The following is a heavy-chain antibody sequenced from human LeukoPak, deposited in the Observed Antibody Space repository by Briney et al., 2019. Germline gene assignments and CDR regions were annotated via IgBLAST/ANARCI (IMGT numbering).Heavy chain of an antibody. D-gene: IGHD5-24*01. CDR3: ASLFTPNNFYWHFDL. Sequence: SETLSLTCAVYGGSFSGYYWSWIRQPPGKGLEWIGEINHSGSTNYNPSLKSRVTISVVTSKNQFSLRLSSVTAADTAIYYCASLFTPNNFYWHFDLWGQGTLVIVSS. V-gene: IGHV4-34*01. J-gene: IGHJ2*01. CDR1: GGSFSGYY. CDR2: INHSGST.